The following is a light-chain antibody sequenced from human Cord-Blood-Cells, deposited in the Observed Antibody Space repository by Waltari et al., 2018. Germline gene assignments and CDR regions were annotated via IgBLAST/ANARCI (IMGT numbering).Light chain of an antibody. J-gene: IGLJ3*02. V-gene: IGLV2-8*01. Sequence: QSALTQPPSASGSPGQSVTISCTGTSSDVGGYNYVSRYQQHPGKAPKLMIYEVSKRPSGVPDRFSGSKSGNTASLTVSGLQAEDEADYYCSSYAGSSTWVFGGGTKLTVL. CDR2: EVS. CDR3: SSYAGSSTWV. CDR1: SSDVGGYNY.